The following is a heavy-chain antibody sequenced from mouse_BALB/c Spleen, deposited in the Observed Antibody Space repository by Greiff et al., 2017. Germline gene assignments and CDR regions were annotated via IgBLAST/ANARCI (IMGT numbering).Heavy chain of an antibody. CDR2: INPSNGRT. CDR1: GYTFTSYW. V-gene: IGHV1S81*02. CDR3: ARQLGLPY. D-gene: IGHD3-1*01. Sequence: QVQLQQPGAELVKPGASVKLSCKASGYTFTSYWMHWVKQRPGQGLEWIGEINPSNGRTNYNEKFKSKATLTVDKSSSTAYMQLSSLTSEDSAVYYWARQLGLPYWGQGTLVTVSA. J-gene: IGHJ3*01.